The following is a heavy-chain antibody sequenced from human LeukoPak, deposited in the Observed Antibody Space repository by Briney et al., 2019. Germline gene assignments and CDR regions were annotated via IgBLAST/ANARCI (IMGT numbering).Heavy chain of an antibody. Sequence: VASVKVSCKASGYTFTSYGISWVRQAPGQGLEWMGWTSAYNGNTNYAQKLQGRVTMTTDTSTSTAYMELRSLRSDDTAVYYCARDFDDILTGSADYWGQGTLVTVSS. D-gene: IGHD3-9*01. J-gene: IGHJ4*02. CDR1: GYTFTSYG. V-gene: IGHV1-18*01. CDR3: ARDFDDILTGSADY. CDR2: TSAYNGNT.